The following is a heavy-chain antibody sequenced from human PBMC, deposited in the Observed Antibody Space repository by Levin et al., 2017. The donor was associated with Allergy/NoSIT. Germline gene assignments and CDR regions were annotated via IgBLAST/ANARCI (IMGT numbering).Heavy chain of an antibody. D-gene: IGHD3-22*01. V-gene: IGHV3-48*02. CDR2: ISSSSSTI. Sequence: PGGSLRLSCAASGFTFSSYSMNWVRQAPGKGLEWVSYISSSSSTIYYADSVKGRFTISRDNAKNSLYLQMNSLRDEDTAVCYCARDLYYYDSSAPGPDNWFDPWGQGTLVTVSS. J-gene: IGHJ5*02. CDR1: GFTFSSYS. CDR3: ARDLYYYDSSAPGPDNWFDP.